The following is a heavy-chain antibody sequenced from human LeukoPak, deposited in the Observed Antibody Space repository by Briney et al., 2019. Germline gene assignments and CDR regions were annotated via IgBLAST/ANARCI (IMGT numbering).Heavy chain of an antibody. CDR2: IYTSGST. J-gene: IGHJ6*03. Sequence: SETLSLTCAVSGGSISIYHWSWLRHPAEKRVEWSGHIYTSGSTSYNASLKSVVTRSVDTSKNQFSLKLSSVTAADTAEYYCARGDYGDNEPYYYYYMDVWGKGTTVTVSS. CDR3: ARGDYGDNEPYYYYYMDV. D-gene: IGHD4-17*01. CDR1: GGSISIYH. V-gene: IGHV4-4*07.